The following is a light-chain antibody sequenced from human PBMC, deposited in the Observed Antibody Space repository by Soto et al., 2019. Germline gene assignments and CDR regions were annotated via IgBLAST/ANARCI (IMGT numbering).Light chain of an antibody. CDR3: QQYSSYPLT. J-gene: IGKJ4*01. CDR1: QGTGDW. CDR2: KTS. Sequence: DIQMSQSPSTLSASVGGRVTITCRASQGTGDWLAWYQQKPGKAPKLLIYKTSTLEGGVPSRFSGGGSETEFTLTISSLQPDDFATYYCQQYSSYPLTFGGGTKVDIK. V-gene: IGKV1-5*03.